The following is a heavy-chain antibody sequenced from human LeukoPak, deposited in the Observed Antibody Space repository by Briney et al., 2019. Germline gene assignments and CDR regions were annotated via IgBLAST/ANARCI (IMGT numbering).Heavy chain of an antibody. J-gene: IGHJ4*02. V-gene: IGHV5-51*01. Sequence: GESLKISCKASGYNFTSYWIGWVRQVPGKGLEWMGIIYPDDSDTRYTPSFLAQVTISADRSITTAYLQWSSLKASDTAMYYCARRSGLTGDVDYWGQGTLVTVSS. CDR3: ARRSGLTGDVDY. D-gene: IGHD7-27*01. CDR1: GYNFTSYW. CDR2: IYPDDSDT.